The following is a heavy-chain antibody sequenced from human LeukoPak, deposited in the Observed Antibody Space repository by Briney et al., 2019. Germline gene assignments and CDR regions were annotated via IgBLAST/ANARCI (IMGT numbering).Heavy chain of an antibody. Sequence: SETLSLTCAVYGGSFGGYYWSWIRQPPGKGLEWIGEINHSGSTNYNPSLKSRVTISVDTSKNQFSLKLSSVTAADTAVYYCARGGEYYDFWSGYYTGGWFDPWGQGTLVTVSS. CDR3: ARGGEYYDFWSGYYTGGWFDP. D-gene: IGHD3-3*01. CDR1: GGSFGGYY. J-gene: IGHJ5*02. CDR2: INHSGST. V-gene: IGHV4-34*01.